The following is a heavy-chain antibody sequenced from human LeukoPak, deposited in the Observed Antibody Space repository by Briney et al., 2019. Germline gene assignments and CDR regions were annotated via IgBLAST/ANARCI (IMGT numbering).Heavy chain of an antibody. D-gene: IGHD2-15*01. CDR2: ISPLNGNT. CDR3: ARTPGPPPPTDY. V-gene: IGHV1-18*01. J-gene: IGHJ4*02. Sequence: GASVKVSCKASGYTFINYGITWVRQAPGQGLEWMAWISPLNGNTNYAQNLQGRVTLTTDTSTTTAYMELRSLRSDDTAVYYCARTPGPPPPTDYWGQGTLVTVSS. CDR1: GYTFINYG.